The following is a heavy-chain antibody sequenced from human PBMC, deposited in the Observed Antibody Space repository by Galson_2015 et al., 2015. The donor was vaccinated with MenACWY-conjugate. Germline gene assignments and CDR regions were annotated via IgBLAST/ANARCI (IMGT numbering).Heavy chain of an antibody. Sequence: SLRLSCAASGLTFSNYAMSWVRQAPGKGLEWVSTISGSGGNTYHADSVKDRFIISRDNSKNTMYLQMNSRRSEDTAVYYCAKSPHLLYHSSGCPVNRGQGALRIVSA. D-gene: IGHD3-22*01. V-gene: IGHV3-23*01. CDR1: GLTFSNYA. J-gene: IGHJ4*02. CDR2: ISGSGGNT. CDR3: AKSPHLLYHSSGCPVN.